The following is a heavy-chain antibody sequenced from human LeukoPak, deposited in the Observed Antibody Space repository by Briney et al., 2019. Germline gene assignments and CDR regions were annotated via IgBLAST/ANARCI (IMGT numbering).Heavy chain of an antibody. CDR3: ARGIAAFDY. J-gene: IGHJ4*02. CDR1: GGSMSSYY. D-gene: IGHD6-13*01. CDR2: FYTSGSS. Sequence: PSETLSLTCTVSGGSMSSYYWSWIRQPPGKGLEWIGRFYTSGSSNYNPSLKSRVTMSVDTSKNQFSLKLSSVTAADTAVYYCARGIAAFDYWGQGTLVTVSS. V-gene: IGHV4-4*07.